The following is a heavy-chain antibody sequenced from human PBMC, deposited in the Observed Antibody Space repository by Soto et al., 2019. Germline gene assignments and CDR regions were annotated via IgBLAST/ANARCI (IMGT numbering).Heavy chain of an antibody. V-gene: IGHV1-8*01. CDR3: ARGRYCSSTSCYYYYYYGMDV. D-gene: IGHD2-2*01. CDR1: GYTFTSYD. Sequence: GASVKVSCKASGYTFTSYDINWVRQATGQGLEWMGWMNPNSGNTGYAQKFQGRATMTRNTSISTAYMELSSLRSEDTAVYYCARGRYCSSTSCYYYYYYGMDVWGQGTTVTVSS. CDR2: MNPNSGNT. J-gene: IGHJ6*02.